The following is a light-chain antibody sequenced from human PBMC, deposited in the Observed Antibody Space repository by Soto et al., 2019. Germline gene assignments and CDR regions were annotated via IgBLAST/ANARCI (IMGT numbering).Light chain of an antibody. J-gene: IGKJ5*01. CDR3: QQYGSSPSST. V-gene: IGKV3-11*01. CDR1: GSVSSS. CDR2: DAS. Sequence: IVLTPSSPTLSLSPGATATLSCRASGSVSSSLAWYQQKPGQAPRLLIYDASNRATGIPARFSGSGSGTDFTLTISSLEPEDFAVYYCQQYGSSPSSTFGQGTRLEIK.